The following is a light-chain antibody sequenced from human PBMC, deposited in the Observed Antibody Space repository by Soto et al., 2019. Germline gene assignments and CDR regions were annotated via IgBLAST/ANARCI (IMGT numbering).Light chain of an antibody. Sequence: QSVLTQPPSGSGAPGQRVTISCTGSSSNIGAGYDVHWYQQLPGTAPKLLIYGNSNRPSGVPDRFSGSKSGTSASLAITGLQAEDEADYYCQSYDSSLFWVFGGGTKLTVL. CDR2: GNS. CDR1: SSNIGAGYD. J-gene: IGLJ3*02. V-gene: IGLV1-40*01. CDR3: QSYDSSLFWV.